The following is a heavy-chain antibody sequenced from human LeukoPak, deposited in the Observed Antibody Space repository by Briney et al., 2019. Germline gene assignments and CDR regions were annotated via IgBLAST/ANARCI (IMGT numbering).Heavy chain of an antibody. CDR3: ARGTYYDYVWGSYRF. Sequence: GASVKVSCKASGYTFIHHYIHWVRQAPGQGLEWMGWINPNSGGTNYAQKFQGRVTMTRDTSISTAYMELSRLRSDDTAVYYCARGTYYDYVWGSYRFWGQGTLVTVSS. CDR1: GYTFIHHY. V-gene: IGHV1-2*02. D-gene: IGHD3-16*02. CDR2: INPNSGGT. J-gene: IGHJ4*02.